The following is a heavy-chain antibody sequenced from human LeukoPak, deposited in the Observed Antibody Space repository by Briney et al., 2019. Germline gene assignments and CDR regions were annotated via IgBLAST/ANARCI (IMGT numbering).Heavy chain of an antibody. CDR1: VGTFSSYA. V-gene: IGHV1-69*06. Sequence: SVKISCKASVGTFSSYAISWVRQAPGQGLEWMGGIIPIFGTANYAQKFQGRVTITADKSTTTAYMELSSLRSEDTAVYYCARVAFGEFAYFDYWGQGTLVTVSS. CDR3: ARVAFGEFAYFDY. CDR2: IIPIFGTA. D-gene: IGHD3-10*01. J-gene: IGHJ4*02.